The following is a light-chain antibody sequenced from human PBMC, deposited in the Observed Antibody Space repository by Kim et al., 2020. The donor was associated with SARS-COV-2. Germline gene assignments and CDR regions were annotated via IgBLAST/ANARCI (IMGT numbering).Light chain of an antibody. CDR1: QGISNN. CDR3: QKYNSEQDT. Sequence: DIQMTQSPSSLSASVGDRVTITCRASQGISNNLAWYQQKPGKVPKLLIYAASTLQPGVPSRFSGSGSGTDFTLTISSLQPEDVATYYCQKYNSEQDTFGQGTRLEIK. J-gene: IGKJ5*01. V-gene: IGKV1-27*01. CDR2: AAS.